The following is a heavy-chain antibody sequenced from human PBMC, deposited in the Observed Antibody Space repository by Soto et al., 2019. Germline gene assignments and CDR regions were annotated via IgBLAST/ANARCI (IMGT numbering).Heavy chain of an antibody. CDR3: ARWNRVAGFDY. CDR2: IYYNGST. J-gene: IGHJ4*02. V-gene: IGHV4-39*07. D-gene: IGHD6-19*01. Sequence: SETLSLTCSVSGGSISSNSHYWVWIRQPPGKGLEWIGSIYYNGSTNYNPSLKSRVTISVDTSKNQFSLKLSSVTAADTAVYYCARWNRVAGFDYWGQGTLVTVSS. CDR1: GGSISSNSHY.